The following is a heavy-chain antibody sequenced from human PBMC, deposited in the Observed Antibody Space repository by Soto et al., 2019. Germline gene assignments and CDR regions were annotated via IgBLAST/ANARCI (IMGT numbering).Heavy chain of an antibody. V-gene: IGHV1-3*01. CDR1: GYTFDNYA. J-gene: IGHJ3*02. CDR3: ARVEYSGYDFKLAFDI. D-gene: IGHD5-12*01. CDR2: IHAGNGYT. Sequence: QVLLVQSGAQVKKPGASVKVSCKASGYTFDNYALHWVRQAPGRRLEWMGWIHAGNGYTKYSQSFQGRVTITRDPSASTVHMDLRSLTSEETAVYYCARVEYSGYDFKLAFDIWGQGTMVTVSS.